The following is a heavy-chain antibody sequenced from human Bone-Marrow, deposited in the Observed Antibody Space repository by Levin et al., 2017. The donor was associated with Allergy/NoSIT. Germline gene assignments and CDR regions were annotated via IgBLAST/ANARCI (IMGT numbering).Heavy chain of an antibody. CDR3: AREEKGYSSGAFDY. J-gene: IGHJ4*02. D-gene: IGHD6-19*01. CDR1: GYTFTNYV. Sequence: ASVKVSCKASGYTFTNYVMHWVRQAPGHRLEWMGWINAASGDTRSSQTFQGRVTITSDTSASTAYMELSSLRSEDTAVYYCAREEKGYSSGAFDYWGQGTQVTVSS. CDR2: INAASGDT. V-gene: IGHV1-3*01.